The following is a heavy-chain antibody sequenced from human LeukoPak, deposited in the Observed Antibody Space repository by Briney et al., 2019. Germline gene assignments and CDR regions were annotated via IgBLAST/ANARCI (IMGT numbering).Heavy chain of an antibody. J-gene: IGHJ4*02. CDR3: ARDLSPGDSSGYWSVIGGNFDY. V-gene: IGHV4-39*07. CDR2: IHYSGST. Sequence: PSETLSLTCTVSGGSISSHNYYWAWIRQPPGKGLEWIGSIHYSGSTYYNPSLKSRVTMLVDTSKNQFSLKLSSVTAADTALYYCARDLSPGDSSGYWSVIGGNFDYWGQGTLVTVSS. D-gene: IGHD3-22*01. CDR1: GGSISSHNYY.